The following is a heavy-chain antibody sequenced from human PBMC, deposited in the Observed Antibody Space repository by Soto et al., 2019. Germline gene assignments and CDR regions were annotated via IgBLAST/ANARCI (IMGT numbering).Heavy chain of an antibody. CDR1: GFTFRSYA. D-gene: IGHD3-9*01. CDR3: ATGYYDIFEGYYLDY. CDR2: ISYDGSNK. J-gene: IGHJ4*02. V-gene: IGHV3-30-3*01. Sequence: QVQLVDSGGGVVQPGRSLRLSCAASGFTFRSYAMHWVRQAPGRGMEWVAVISYDGSNKHYADSVQGRFTISRANSKDTLYLQLISLSAEDTEVYYCATGYYDIFEGYYLDYWCQGTLVTVSS.